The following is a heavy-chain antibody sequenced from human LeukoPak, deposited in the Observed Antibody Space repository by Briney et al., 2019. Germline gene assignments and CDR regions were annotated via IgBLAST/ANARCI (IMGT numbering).Heavy chain of an antibody. J-gene: IGHJ4*02. CDR2: ISGSGGST. CDR3: AKDNHIVVVPAAIDY. D-gene: IGHD2-2*01. Sequence: QSGGSLRLSCAASGFTFSSYAMSWVRQAPGKGLEWVSAISGSGGSTYYADSVKGRFTISRDNSKNTLYLQMNSLRAEDTAVYYCAKDNHIVVVPAAIDYWGQGTLVTVSS. CDR1: GFTFSSYA. V-gene: IGHV3-23*01.